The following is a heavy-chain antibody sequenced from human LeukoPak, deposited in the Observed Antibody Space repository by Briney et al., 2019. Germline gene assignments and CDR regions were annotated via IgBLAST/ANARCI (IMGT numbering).Heavy chain of an antibody. D-gene: IGHD2-15*01. CDR1: GGSISSYY. CDR2: THYSGIA. J-gene: IGHJ4*01. Sequence: SETLSLTCTVSGGSISSYYWSWIRQPPGKGLEWIGYTHYSGIASYNPSLKSRVTISLDTSNDRFSLKLSSMTAADTAVYFCARGLGYCSGRTCYSGNYWGRGTLVTVSS. V-gene: IGHV4-59*01. CDR3: ARGLGYCSGRTCYSGNY.